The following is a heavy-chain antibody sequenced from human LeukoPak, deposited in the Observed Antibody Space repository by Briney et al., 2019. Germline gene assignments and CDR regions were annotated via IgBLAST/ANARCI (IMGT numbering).Heavy chain of an antibody. V-gene: IGHV4-30-2*01. CDR3: ARVPQHYDILTGYYAFDI. D-gene: IGHD3-9*01. J-gene: IGHJ3*02. CDR1: GGSISSGGYS. Sequence: SETLSLTCAVSGGSISSGGYSWSWIRQPPGKGLEWIGYIYHSGSTYYNPSLKSRVTISVDTSKNQFSLKLSSVTAADTAVYYCARVPQHYDILTGYYAFDIWGQGTMVTVFS. CDR2: IYHSGST.